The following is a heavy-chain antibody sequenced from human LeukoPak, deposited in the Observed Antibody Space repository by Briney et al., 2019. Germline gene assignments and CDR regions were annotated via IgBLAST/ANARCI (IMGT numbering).Heavy chain of an antibody. Sequence: HSGGSLRLSCAASGFIFSSYWMAWVRQAPGKGLEWVANIKEDGSDKNYVDSVKGRFTISRDNAKNSLYLQMNSLRAEDTAVYYCARDAGYGYDRFGYWGQGTQVTVSS. CDR2: IKEDGSDK. D-gene: IGHD5-18*01. V-gene: IGHV3-7*01. CDR1: GFIFSSYW. CDR3: ARDAGYGYDRFGY. J-gene: IGHJ4*02.